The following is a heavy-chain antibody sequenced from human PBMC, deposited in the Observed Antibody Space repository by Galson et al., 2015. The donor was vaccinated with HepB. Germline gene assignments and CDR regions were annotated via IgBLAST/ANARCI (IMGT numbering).Heavy chain of an antibody. CDR1: GFTFSSYS. Sequence: SLRLSCAASGFTFSSYSMNWVRQAPGKGLEWVAVISYDGSNKYYADSVKGRFTISRDNSKNTLYLQMNSLRAEDTAVYYCARVYRIVVVVAAIAFWGQGTLVTVSS. CDR3: ARVYRIVVVVAAIAF. V-gene: IGHV3-30*03. CDR2: ISYDGSNK. D-gene: IGHD2-15*01. J-gene: IGHJ4*02.